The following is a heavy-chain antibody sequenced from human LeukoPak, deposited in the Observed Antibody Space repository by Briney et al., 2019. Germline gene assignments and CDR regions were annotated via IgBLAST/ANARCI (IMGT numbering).Heavy chain of an antibody. D-gene: IGHD1-1*01. CDR1: GFTFSSYL. J-gene: IGHJ4*02. CDR3: XXXXXXMDQLLDY. V-gene: IGHV3-7*01. CDR2: IKHDGSDK. Sequence: GGSLRLSCAASGFTFSSYLMNWVRQAPGKGLEWVAYIKHDGSDKKYVDSVKGRFTISRDNAENSLFLQMDNLRAEDAAVYYXXXXXXXMDQLLDYWGQGTLVTVSS.